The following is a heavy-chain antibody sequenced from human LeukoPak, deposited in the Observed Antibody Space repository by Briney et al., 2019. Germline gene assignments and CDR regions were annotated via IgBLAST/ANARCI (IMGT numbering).Heavy chain of an antibody. V-gene: IGHV4-34*01. CDR2: INHSGST. CDR3: AGPGAGDLDY. J-gene: IGHJ4*02. Sequence: PSETLSLTCVVYGGPFGVYYWSWVRQPPGKGREWIGEINHSGSTNYNPSLKSRVTISVDTSKNHFSLKLSSVTAADTAVYYCAGPGAGDLDYWGQGTLVTVSS. CDR1: GGPFGVYY. D-gene: IGHD3-10*01.